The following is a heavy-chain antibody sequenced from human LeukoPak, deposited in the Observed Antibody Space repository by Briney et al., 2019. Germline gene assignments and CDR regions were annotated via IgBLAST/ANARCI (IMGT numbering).Heavy chain of an antibody. Sequence: XAPGQGXXXXGGXIPIFGTANYAQKFQGRVTITADESTSTAYMELSSLRSEDTAVYYCARGEGIITMVTSYYYGMDVWGQGTTVTVSS. V-gene: IGHV1-69*01. J-gene: IGHJ6*02. D-gene: IGHD3-10*01. CDR2: XIPIFGTA. CDR3: ARGEGIITMVTSYYYGMDV.